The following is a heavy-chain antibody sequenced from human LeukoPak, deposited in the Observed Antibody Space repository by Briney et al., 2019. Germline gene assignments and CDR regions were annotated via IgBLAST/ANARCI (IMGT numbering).Heavy chain of an antibody. D-gene: IGHD3-10*01. J-gene: IGHJ2*01. CDR1: GGSISSSSYY. CDR2: IFYSGST. Sequence: ASETLSLTCTVSGGSISSSSYYWGWIRQPPGKGLAWIGSIFYSGSTYYNPSLKSRVTISVDTSKNQFSLKLTSVTAADTAVYYCARLRGAGSWYFDLWGRGTLVTVSS. CDR3: ARLRGAGSWYFDL. V-gene: IGHV4-39*07.